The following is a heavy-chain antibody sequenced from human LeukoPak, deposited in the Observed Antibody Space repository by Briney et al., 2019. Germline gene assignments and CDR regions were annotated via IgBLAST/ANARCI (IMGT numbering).Heavy chain of an antibody. J-gene: IGHJ6*03. CDR3: ARGLGDCYYYYMDV. D-gene: IGHD3-16*01. CDR2: ISSSSSYI. CDR1: GFTFSNYA. V-gene: IGHV3-21*01. Sequence: GGSLRLPCAASGFTFSNYAMSWVRQAPGKGLEWVSSISSSSSYIYYADSVKGRFTISRDNAKNSLYLQMNSLRAEDTAVYYCARGLGDCYYYYMDVWGKGTTVTVSS.